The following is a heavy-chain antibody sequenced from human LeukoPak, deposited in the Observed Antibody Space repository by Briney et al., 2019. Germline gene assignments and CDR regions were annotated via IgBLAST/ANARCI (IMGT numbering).Heavy chain of an antibody. CDR3: ARQFIAVAGTNAFDI. CDR2: IYPGDSDT. J-gene: IGHJ3*02. Sequence: GESLKISCKGSGYSFTSYWIGWVRQMPGKGLEWMGIIYPGDSDTRYSPSFQGQVTISADKSISTAYLQWSSLKASDTAMYYCARQFIAVAGTNAFDIWGQGTMVTVSS. D-gene: IGHD6-19*01. V-gene: IGHV5-51*01. CDR1: GYSFTSYW.